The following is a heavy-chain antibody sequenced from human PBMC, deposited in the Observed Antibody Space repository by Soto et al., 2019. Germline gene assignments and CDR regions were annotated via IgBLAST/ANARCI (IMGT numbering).Heavy chain of an antibody. CDR2: IYYSGTT. CDR1: VGSFSSCGYY. Sequence: SAPLSLTCTVSVGSFSSCGYYWSWIRQHPGTGLEWIGYIYYSGTTYFNPSLKSRASISLDTSKNEFSLKLTSVTAADTAVYYCARRALPQCINGVCYKDGFWDYWGQGALVTVSS. CDR3: ARRALPQCINGVCYKDGFWDY. D-gene: IGHD2-8*01. J-gene: IGHJ4*02. V-gene: IGHV4-31*03.